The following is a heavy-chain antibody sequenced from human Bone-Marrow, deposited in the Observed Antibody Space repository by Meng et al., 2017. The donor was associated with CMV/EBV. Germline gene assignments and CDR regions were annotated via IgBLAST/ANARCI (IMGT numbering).Heavy chain of an antibody. V-gene: IGHV3-30*02. J-gene: IGHJ6*01. CDR3: AKVKAARPFHGFYGMAV. D-gene: IGHD6-6*01. CDR1: GFTFSSYC. Sequence: GGSLRLSCAASGFTFSSYCMHWVRQAPGKGLEWVAFIRYDGSNKYYADFVKGRFTISRDNSKNTLYLQMNSLRAEDTAVYYCAKVKAARPFHGFYGMAVWGPGATVTGSS. CDR2: IRYDGSNK.